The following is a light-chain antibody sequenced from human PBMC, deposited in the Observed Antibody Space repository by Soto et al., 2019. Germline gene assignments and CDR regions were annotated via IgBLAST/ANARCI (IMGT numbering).Light chain of an antibody. V-gene: IGLV2-8*01. Sequence: QSALTQPPSASGSPGQSLTISCTGTSSDVGAHNYVSWYQQNPGKAPKLMLYDVNNRPSGVPDRFSGSKSGNTASLTVSGLQAEDEADYYCSSYAGGNNWVFGGGTKLTVL. J-gene: IGLJ3*02. CDR2: DVN. CDR1: SSDVGAHNY. CDR3: SSYAGGNNWV.